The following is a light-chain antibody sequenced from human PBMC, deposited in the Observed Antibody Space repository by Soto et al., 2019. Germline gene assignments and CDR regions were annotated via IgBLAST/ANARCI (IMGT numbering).Light chain of an antibody. Sequence: QSALTQPPSASGSPGQSVTISCTGTSNDIGAYNYVSWYQQHPGKAPKLLIYEVFRRPSGVPDRFSGSRSGNTASLTVSGLQPEDEADYYCSSYEGRETGVFGTGTKVPS. CDR3: SSYEGRETGV. CDR1: SNDIGAYNY. V-gene: IGLV2-8*01. CDR2: EVF. J-gene: IGLJ1*01.